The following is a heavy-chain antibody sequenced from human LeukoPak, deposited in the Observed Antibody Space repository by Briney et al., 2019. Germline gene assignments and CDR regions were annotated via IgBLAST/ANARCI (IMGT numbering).Heavy chain of an antibody. V-gene: IGHV3-23*01. D-gene: IGHD2-2*01. CDR3: AKDLLGYCSSTSCYPYFDY. CDR1: GFTFSSYA. J-gene: IGHJ4*02. Sequence: PGGSLRLSCAASGFTFSSYAMSWVRQAPGKGLEWVSAISGSGGSTYYADSVKGRFTISRDNSKNTLYLQMNSLRAEDTAVYYCAKDLLGYCSSTSCYPYFDYWGQGTLVTVSS. CDR2: ISGSGGST.